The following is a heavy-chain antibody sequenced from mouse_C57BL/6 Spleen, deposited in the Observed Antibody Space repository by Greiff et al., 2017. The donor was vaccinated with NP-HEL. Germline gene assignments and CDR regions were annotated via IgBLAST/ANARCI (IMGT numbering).Heavy chain of an antibody. CDR1: GFNFKDDY. CDR3: SERWDRDD. CDR2: IDPENGDT. J-gene: IGHJ2*01. Sequence: EVQLQQSGAELVRPGASVKLSCTASGFNFKDDYMHWVKQRPEQGLEWIGWIDPENGDTEYASKFQGKATITADTSSNTAYLQLSSLTSEDTAVYYCSERWDRDDWGQGTTLTVSS. V-gene: IGHV14-4*01. D-gene: IGHD3-3*01.